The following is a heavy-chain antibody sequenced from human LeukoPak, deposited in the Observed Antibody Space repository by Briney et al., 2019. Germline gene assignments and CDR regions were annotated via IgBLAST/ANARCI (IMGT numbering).Heavy chain of an antibody. V-gene: IGHV6-1*01. CDR3: ASTLKVAGLFDY. Sequence: SQTLSLTCAISGDSVSSNSAAWNWIRQSPSSGLEWLGRTYYRSKWYNDYAVSVKSRITVNPDTSKNQFSLQLSSVTPEDTAVYYCASTLKVAGLFDYWGQGTLVTVSS. D-gene: IGHD6-19*01. J-gene: IGHJ4*02. CDR1: GDSVSSNSAA. CDR2: TYYRSKWYN.